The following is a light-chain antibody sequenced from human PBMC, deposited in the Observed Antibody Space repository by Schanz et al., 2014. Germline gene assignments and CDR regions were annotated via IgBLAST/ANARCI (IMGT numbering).Light chain of an antibody. Sequence: QSALTQPRSVSGSPGQSVTISCTGTSSDVGGYNHVSWYQQHPGKAPKLMIYDVSKRPSGVRDRFSGSKSGNTASLTISGLQAEDEADYYCSSYTSIGTRVFGGGTKLTVL. CDR1: SSDVGGYNH. CDR2: DVS. J-gene: IGLJ3*02. CDR3: SSYTSIGTRV. V-gene: IGLV2-11*01.